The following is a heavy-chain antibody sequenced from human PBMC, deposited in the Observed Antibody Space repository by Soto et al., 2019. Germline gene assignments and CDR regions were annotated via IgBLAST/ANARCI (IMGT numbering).Heavy chain of an antibody. CDR3: ASQFRYNWNPNWFDP. J-gene: IGHJ5*02. CDR1: GGSISSSIYY. Sequence: PSETLSLTCTVSGGSISSSIYYWGWIRHPPGKGLEWIGSIYYSGSTYYNPSLKSRVTISVDTSKNQFSLKLSSVTAADTAVYYCASQFRYNWNPNWFDPWGQGTMVTV. V-gene: IGHV4-39*01. D-gene: IGHD1-1*01. CDR2: IYYSGST.